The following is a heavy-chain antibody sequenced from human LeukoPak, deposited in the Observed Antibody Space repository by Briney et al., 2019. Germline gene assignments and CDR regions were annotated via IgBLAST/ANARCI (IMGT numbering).Heavy chain of an antibody. CDR3: TTRYCSSTSCYHEGAFDI. J-gene: IGHJ3*02. Sequence: GGSLRLSCAASGFTFSNAWMSWVRQAPGKGLEWVGRIKSKTDGGTTDYAAPVKGRFTISRDDSKNTLYLQMNSLKTEDTAVYYCTTRYCSSTSCYHEGAFDIWGQGTMVTVSS. V-gene: IGHV3-15*01. D-gene: IGHD2-2*01. CDR2: IKSKTDGGTT. CDR1: GFTFSNAW.